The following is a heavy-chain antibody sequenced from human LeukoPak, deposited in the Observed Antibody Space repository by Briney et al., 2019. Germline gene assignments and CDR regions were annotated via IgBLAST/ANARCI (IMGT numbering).Heavy chain of an antibody. J-gene: IGHJ4*02. CDR3: ARDLSGYDFWSGYYVY. CDR1: GGTFSSYA. CDR2: IIPIFGTA. Sequence: SVKVSCKASGGTFSSYAIGWVRQAPGQGLEWMGRIIPIFGTANYAQKFQGRVTITTDESTSTAYMELSSLRSEDTAVYYCARDLSGYDFWSGYYVYWGQGTLVTVSS. V-gene: IGHV1-69*05. D-gene: IGHD3-3*01.